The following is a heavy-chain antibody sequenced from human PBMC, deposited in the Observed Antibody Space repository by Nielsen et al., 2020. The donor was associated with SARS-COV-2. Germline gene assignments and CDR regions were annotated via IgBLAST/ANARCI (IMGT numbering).Heavy chain of an antibody. Sequence: SLKISCVASGFTFDDYAMHWVRQAPGKGLEWVSGISWNSGSIGYADSVKGRFTISRDNAKNSLYLQMNSLRAEDTALYYCANPDYWGQGTLVTVSS. V-gene: IGHV3-9*01. CDR3: ANPDY. J-gene: IGHJ4*02. CDR1: GFTFDDYA. CDR2: ISWNSGSI.